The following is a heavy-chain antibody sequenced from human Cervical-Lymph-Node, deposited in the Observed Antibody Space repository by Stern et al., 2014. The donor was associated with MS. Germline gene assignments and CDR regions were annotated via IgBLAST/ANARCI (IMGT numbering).Heavy chain of an antibody. V-gene: IGHV1-69*01. CDR3: ALRRSYYVF. D-gene: IGHD4-11*01. Sequence: VQLVESGSEVKKPGSSVKVSCKPSGDTFSNYALSWVRQAPGQGLEWVGGLIPFYGATRYGRKFQGRVTITPEESTGTAFMELTNLTSDDTAIYYYALRRSYYVFWGQGTLITVSS. CDR1: GDTFSNYA. CDR2: LIPFYGAT. J-gene: IGHJ4*02.